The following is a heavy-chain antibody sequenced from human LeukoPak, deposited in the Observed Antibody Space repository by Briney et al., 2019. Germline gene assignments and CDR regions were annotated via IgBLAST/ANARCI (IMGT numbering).Heavy chain of an antibody. CDR3: ARVLDYYDSSGFSAFDI. CDR1: GASISSYY. CDR2: IYYSGST. D-gene: IGHD3-22*01. J-gene: IGHJ3*02. V-gene: IGHV4-59*08. Sequence: SETLSLTCTVSGASISSYYWSWIRQPPGKGLEWIGYIYYSGSTNYNPSLKSRVTISVDTSKNQFSLKLTSVTAADTAVYYCARVLDYYDSSGFSAFDIWGQGTMVTVSS.